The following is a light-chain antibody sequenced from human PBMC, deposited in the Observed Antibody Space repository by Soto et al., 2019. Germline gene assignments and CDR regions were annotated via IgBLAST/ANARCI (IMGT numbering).Light chain of an antibody. CDR3: QQRSNWPPWT. Sequence: EIVMTQSPATLSVSPGERATLSCRASQSVGSDLAWYQQKPGQAPRLVIYDIFTRATGIPARFSGSGSGTDFTLTISSLEPEDFAVYYCQQRSNWPPWTFGQGTKVDIK. V-gene: IGKV3-11*01. CDR2: DIF. CDR1: QSVGSD. J-gene: IGKJ1*01.